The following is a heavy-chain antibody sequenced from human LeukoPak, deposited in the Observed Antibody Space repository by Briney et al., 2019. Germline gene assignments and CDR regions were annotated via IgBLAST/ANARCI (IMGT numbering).Heavy chain of an antibody. CDR2: INPNSGGT. D-gene: IGHD6-13*01. CDR1: GYTFTGYY. CDR3: ARDFNMVGAADTFDY. Sequence: ASVKVSCKASGYTFTGYYMHWVRQAPGQGLERMGWINPNSGGTNYAQKFQGRVTMTRDTSISTAYMELSRLRSDDTAVYYCARDFNMVGAADTFDYWGQGTLVTVSS. J-gene: IGHJ4*02. V-gene: IGHV1-2*02.